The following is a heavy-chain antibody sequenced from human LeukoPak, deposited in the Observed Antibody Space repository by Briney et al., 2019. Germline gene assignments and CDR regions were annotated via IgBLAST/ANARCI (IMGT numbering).Heavy chain of an antibody. CDR2: ISGSGGST. V-gene: IGHV3-23*01. CDR3: AKLKHQRTVSYFDY. J-gene: IGHJ4*02. D-gene: IGHD6-25*01. Sequence: GGSLRLSCAACGFTFSSYAMSWVRQAPGKGLEWVSAISGSGGSTYYADSVKGRFTISRDNSKNTLYLQMNSLRAEDTAVYYCAKLKHQRTVSYFDYWGQGTLVTVSS. CDR1: GFTFSSYA.